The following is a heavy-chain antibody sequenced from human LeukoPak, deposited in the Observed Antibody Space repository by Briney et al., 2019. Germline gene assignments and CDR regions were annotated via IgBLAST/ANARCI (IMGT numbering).Heavy chain of an antibody. CDR3: ARDGGGYYHDSSGSDY. D-gene: IGHD3-22*01. Sequence: GGSLRLSCAASGFTLSSYSMNWVRQAPGKGLEWVSYISSSSSSTIYYADSVKGRFTISRDNAKNSLYLQMNSLRAEDTAVYYCARDGGGYYHDSSGSDYWGQGTLVTVSS. J-gene: IGHJ4*02. CDR2: ISSSSSSTI. CDR1: GFTLSSYS. V-gene: IGHV3-48*01.